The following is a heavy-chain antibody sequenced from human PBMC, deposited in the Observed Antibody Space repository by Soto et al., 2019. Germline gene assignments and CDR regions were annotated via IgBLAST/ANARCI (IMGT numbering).Heavy chain of an antibody. D-gene: IGHD2-15*01. CDR1: GFFISSGNY. J-gene: IGHJ3*01. V-gene: IGHV4-38-2*01. CDR2: IFHGGNT. CDR3: ARARWYDAFDV. Sequence: KPSETLSLTCAVSGFFISSGNYWGWIRKPPGKGLEWIGSIFHGGNTYYNPSLKSRVTISVDMSKNQFSLKLNSVTAADTAVYYCARARWYDAFDVWGQGTVVPVSS.